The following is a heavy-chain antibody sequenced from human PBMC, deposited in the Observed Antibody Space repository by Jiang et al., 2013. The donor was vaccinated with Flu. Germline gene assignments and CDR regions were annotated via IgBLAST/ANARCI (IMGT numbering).Heavy chain of an antibody. D-gene: IGHD6-13*01. Sequence: VQLVESGGGVVQPGRSLRLSCAASGFTFSSYAMHWVRQAPGKGLEWVAVISYDGSNKYYADSVKGRFTISRDNSKNTLYLQMNSLRAEDTAVYYCARTGSSWPMYYFDYWGQGNPGHRLL. V-gene: IGHV3-30*01. CDR3: ARTGSSWPMYYFDY. J-gene: IGHJ4*02. CDR2: ISYDGSNK. CDR1: GFTFSSYA.